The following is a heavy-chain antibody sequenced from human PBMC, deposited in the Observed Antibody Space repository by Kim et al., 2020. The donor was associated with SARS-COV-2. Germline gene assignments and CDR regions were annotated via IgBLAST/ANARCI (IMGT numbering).Heavy chain of an antibody. J-gene: IGHJ1*01. Sequence: SETLSLTCLVSGGSISSSSYYWGWMRQPPGKGLEWIASIYYTGSTYYNPSLKSRVTISVDTSKNQFSLKLTSVIAADTAVYYCVRTAYCSIATCYRGWG. CDR1: GGSISSSSYY. V-gene: IGHV4-39*01. CDR2: IYYTGST. D-gene: IGHD2-2*02. CDR3: VRTAYCSIATCYRG.